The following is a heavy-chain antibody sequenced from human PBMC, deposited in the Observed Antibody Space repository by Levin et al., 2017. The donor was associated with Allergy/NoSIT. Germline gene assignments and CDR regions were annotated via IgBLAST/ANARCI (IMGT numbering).Heavy chain of an antibody. V-gene: IGHV3-9*01. Sequence: SGGSLRLSCAASGFTFDDYAMHWVRQAPGKGLEWVSGISWNSGSIGYADSVKGRFTISRDNAKNSLYLQMNSLRAEDTALYYCAKESADYYDSSGYYYNWFDPWGQGTLVTVSS. CDR2: ISWNSGSI. J-gene: IGHJ5*02. CDR1: GFTFDDYA. CDR3: AKESADYYDSSGYYYNWFDP. D-gene: IGHD3-22*01.